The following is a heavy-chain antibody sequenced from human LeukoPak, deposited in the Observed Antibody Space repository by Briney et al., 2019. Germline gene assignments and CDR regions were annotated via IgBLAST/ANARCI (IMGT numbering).Heavy chain of an antibody. Sequence: SETLSLTCTVSGGSISSYYWSWIRQPPGKGLEWIGYIYYSGSTNYNPSLKSRVTISVDTSKNQFSLKLSSVTAADTAMYYCARRMGIWGYYFDDWGQGTLVTVSS. CDR1: GGSISSYY. V-gene: IGHV4-59*01. D-gene: IGHD3-16*01. J-gene: IGHJ4*02. CDR2: IYYSGST. CDR3: ARRMGIWGYYFDD.